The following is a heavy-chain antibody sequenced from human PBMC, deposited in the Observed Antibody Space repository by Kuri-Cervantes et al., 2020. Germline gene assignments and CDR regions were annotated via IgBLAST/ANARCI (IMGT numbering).Heavy chain of an antibody. Sequence: GGSLRLSCAASGFTFSSYAMSWVRQAPGKGLEWVSAISGSGGSTYYADSVKGRFTISRDNSKNTLYLQMNSLRAEDTAVYYCARGGVYTAMVMGMDVWDQGTTVTVSS. J-gene: IGHJ6*02. D-gene: IGHD5-18*01. CDR1: GFTFSSYA. V-gene: IGHV3-23*01. CDR3: ARGGVYTAMVMGMDV. CDR2: ISGSGGST.